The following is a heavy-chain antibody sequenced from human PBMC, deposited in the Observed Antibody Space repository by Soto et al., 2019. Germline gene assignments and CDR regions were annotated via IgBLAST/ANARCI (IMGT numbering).Heavy chain of an antibody. CDR2: IWYDGSKI. Sequence: GGSLRLSCAASGFMFSTYGMHWVRQAPGKGLEWVAVIWYDGSKIYYADSVKGRFTISRDNSKSTLYLQMNSLRAEDTAVYYCARPLEQHQLGFGMDVWGQGSPVTVSS. J-gene: IGHJ6*01. V-gene: IGHV3-33*01. D-gene: IGHD6-13*01. CDR3: ARPLEQHQLGFGMDV. CDR1: GFMFSTYG.